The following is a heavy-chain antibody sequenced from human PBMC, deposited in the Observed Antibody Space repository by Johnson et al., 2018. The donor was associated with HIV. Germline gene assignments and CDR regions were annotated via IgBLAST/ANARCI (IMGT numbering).Heavy chain of an antibody. CDR1: GFTFSSYA. CDR2: ISYDGSNK. Sequence: QVQLVESRGGVVQPGRSLRLSCAASGFTFSSYAMHWVRQAPGKGLEWVAVISYDGSNKYYADSVKGRFTISRDNSKNTLYLQMNSLRAEDTAVYYCARGWDWGSLGAFDIWGQGTMVTVSS. D-gene: IGHD7-27*01. J-gene: IGHJ3*02. CDR3: ARGWDWGSLGAFDI. V-gene: IGHV3-30-3*01.